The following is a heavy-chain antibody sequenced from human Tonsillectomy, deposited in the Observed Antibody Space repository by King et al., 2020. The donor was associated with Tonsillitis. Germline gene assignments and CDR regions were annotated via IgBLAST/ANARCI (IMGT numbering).Heavy chain of an antibody. V-gene: IGHV3-30*02. CDR1: GFTFSSYG. D-gene: IGHD6-19*01. CDR2: IRYDGSNK. Sequence: VQLVESGGGVVQPGGSLRLSCAASGFTFSSYGMHWVRQAPGKGLEWVTFIRYDGSNKYYADSVKGRFTISRDNSKNTLYLQMNSLRAEDTAVYYCAKAPYTDSGGWSVPFNFDYWGQGTLVTVSS. J-gene: IGHJ4*02. CDR3: AKAPYTDSGGWSVPFNFDY.